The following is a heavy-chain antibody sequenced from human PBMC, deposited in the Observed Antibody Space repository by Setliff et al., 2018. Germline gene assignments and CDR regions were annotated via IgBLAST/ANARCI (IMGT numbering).Heavy chain of an antibody. CDR3: ASPYDSSGYYPFPFDY. D-gene: IGHD3-22*01. CDR1: GFTFSSYW. J-gene: IGHJ4*02. V-gene: IGHV3-74*01. CDR2: VNDDGSTT. Sequence: GGSLRLSCAASGFTFSSYWMHWVRQDPGKGLVWVSRVNDDGSTTNYADSVKGRFTISRDNAKNSLYLQMNSLRAEDTAVYYCASPYDSSGYYPFPFDYWGQGTLVTVSS.